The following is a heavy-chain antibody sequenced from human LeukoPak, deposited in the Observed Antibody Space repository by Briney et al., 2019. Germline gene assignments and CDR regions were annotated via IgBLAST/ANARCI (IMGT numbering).Heavy chain of an antibody. J-gene: IGHJ3*02. D-gene: IGHD3-22*01. CDR1: GGTFSNYV. V-gene: IGHV1-69*13. CDR3: ARERSSGYNDAFDI. Sequence: SVKVSCKASGGTFSNYVISWVRQAPGQGLEYMGGIIPIFGTANYAQKFQGRVTITADESKSTAYMEMSSLRSEDTAVYYCARERSSGYNDAFDIWGQGTMVTVSS. CDR2: IIPIFGTA.